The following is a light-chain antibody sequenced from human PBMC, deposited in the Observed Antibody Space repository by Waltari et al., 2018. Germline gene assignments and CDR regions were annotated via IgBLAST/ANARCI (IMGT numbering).Light chain of an antibody. CDR1: KLGDKL. CDR3: RAWDSTSGHV. J-gene: IGLJ1*01. V-gene: IGLV3-1*01. CDR2: RDS. Sequence: SYELTQAPSVSLSPGQTASITCSGDKLGDKLTSWYQQKPGQSPVLVIYRDSKRPSGIPERFSGSTSGNTATLTISGAQAMDEADYYCRAWDSTSGHVFGPGTKFTVL.